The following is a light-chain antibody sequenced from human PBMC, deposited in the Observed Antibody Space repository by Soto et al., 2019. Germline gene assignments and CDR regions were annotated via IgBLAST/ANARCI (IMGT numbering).Light chain of an antibody. CDR3: QQHNNWPLT. J-gene: IGKJ1*01. V-gene: IGKV3-15*01. CDR1: QSVGTN. Sequence: ERVMTQFPATLSVSPGERATLSCRASQSVGTNLAWYQQKPGQAPGLLIYGASTRATGVPARFSGSGSGTEFTLTISSLQSEDFAVYYCQQHNNWPLTFGQGTKVDIK. CDR2: GAS.